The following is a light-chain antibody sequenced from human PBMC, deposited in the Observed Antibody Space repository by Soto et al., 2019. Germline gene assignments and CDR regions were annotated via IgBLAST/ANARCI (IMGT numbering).Light chain of an antibody. CDR2: DAS. J-gene: IGKJ3*01. Sequence: EIVLTQSPATLSLSPGERATLSCRASQSVSSSLAWYQQKPGQAPRLLIYDASNRATGIPARFSGSGSGTDFTLTISILEPEDFAVYYCQQRSNSFTFGPGTKVDIK. CDR1: QSVSSS. CDR3: QQRSNSFT. V-gene: IGKV3-11*01.